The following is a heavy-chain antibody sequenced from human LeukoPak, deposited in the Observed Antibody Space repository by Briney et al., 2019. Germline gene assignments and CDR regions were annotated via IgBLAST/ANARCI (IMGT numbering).Heavy chain of an antibody. CDR2: VRSDGGDT. D-gene: IGHD3-10*01. Sequence: GGSLRLSCAASGFILSGYWMHWVRQAPGKGLVWVSRVRSDGGDTTYADSVKGRFTISRDNAKNTLYLQMNSLRAEDTAVYYCARLLRGSAFDIWGQGTMVTVSS. CDR1: GFILSGYW. CDR3: ARLLRGSAFDI. V-gene: IGHV3-74*01. J-gene: IGHJ3*02.